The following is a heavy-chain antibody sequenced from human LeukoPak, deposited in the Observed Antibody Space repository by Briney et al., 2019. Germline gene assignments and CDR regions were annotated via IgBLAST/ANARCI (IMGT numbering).Heavy chain of an antibody. CDR2: ISYDGSKK. CDR1: GFTFSSHA. V-gene: IGHV3-30*04. J-gene: IGHJ3*02. CDR3: AREITYFYDSGGYWDAFDI. D-gene: IGHD3-22*01. Sequence: GGSLRLSCAASGFTFSSHAMHWVRQAPGKGLEWVAIISYDGSKKNYADSVKGRFTISRDNSKNTLYLQMSSLRAEDTAVYYCAREITYFYDSGGYWDAFDIWGQGTMVTVSS.